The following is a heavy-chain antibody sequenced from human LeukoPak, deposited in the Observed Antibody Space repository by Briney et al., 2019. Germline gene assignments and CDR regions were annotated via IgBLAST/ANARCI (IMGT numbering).Heavy chain of an antibody. CDR2: IF. V-gene: IGHV4-39*07. J-gene: IGHJ6*03. CDR3: AREKIGTGIILGKDYYYMDV. Sequence: SETLSLTCTVSGGSISSNSYYWGWIRQPPGKGVEWIGSIFYNPSLKSRVTISVDTAKNQFSLKLSSVTAADTAVYHCAREKIGTGIILGKDYYYMDVWGKGTTVTVSS. CDR1: GGSISSNSYY. D-gene: IGHD1-1*01.